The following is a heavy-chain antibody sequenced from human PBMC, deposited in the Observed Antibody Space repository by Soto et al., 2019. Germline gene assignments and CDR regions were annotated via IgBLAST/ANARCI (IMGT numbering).Heavy chain of an antibody. D-gene: IGHD2-8*02. CDR2: IYYSGTT. V-gene: IGHV4-59*01. Sequence: QVQLQESGPGLVKPSETLSLTCTVSGGSISGYYWSWIRQAPGKGLEWIGYIYYSGTTNYDPSPKSRVTMSVDTSKNQFSLKLSSVTTADTAVYYCARLTGGTYLSFYYYIGVWGKGTTVTVSS. CDR3: ARLTGGTYLSFYYYIGV. CDR1: GGSISGYY. J-gene: IGHJ6*03.